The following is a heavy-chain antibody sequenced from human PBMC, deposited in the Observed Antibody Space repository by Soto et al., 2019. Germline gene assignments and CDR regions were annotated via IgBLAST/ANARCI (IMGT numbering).Heavy chain of an antibody. J-gene: IGHJ4*02. CDR2: ISYDGSNK. D-gene: IGHD3-22*01. CDR1: GFTFSSYG. V-gene: IGHV3-30*18. Sequence: QVQLVESGGGVVQPGRSLRLSCAASGFTFSSYGMHWVRQAPGKGLEWVAVISYDGSNKYYADSVKGRFTISRDNSKNTLYLQMNSLSSEDTAVCYCAKDLYDYYYSSGYYLHYWGQGTLVTVSS. CDR3: AKDLYDYYYSSGYYLHY.